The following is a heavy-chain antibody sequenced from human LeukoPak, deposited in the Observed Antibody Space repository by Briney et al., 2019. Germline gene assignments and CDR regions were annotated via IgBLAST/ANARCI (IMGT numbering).Heavy chain of an antibody. D-gene: IGHD1-26*01. CDR1: GFAFSTAW. V-gene: IGHV3-23*01. Sequence: GGSLRLSCAASGFAFSTAWVTWVRQAPGRGLEWVSAISGSGGSTYYADSVKGRFTISRDNSKNTLYLQMNSLRAEDTAVYYCAKDLAGSGSYSFDYWGQGTLVTVSS. CDR3: AKDLAGSGSYSFDY. J-gene: IGHJ4*02. CDR2: ISGSGGST.